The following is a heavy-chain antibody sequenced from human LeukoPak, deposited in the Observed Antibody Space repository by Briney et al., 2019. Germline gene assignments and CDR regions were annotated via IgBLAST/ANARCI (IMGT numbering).Heavy chain of an antibody. D-gene: IGHD1-26*01. CDR3: AKGSVIVRVTFDY. V-gene: IGHV3-23*01. J-gene: IGHJ4*02. CDR2: ISGSGGST. Sequence: GGSLRPSCAASGFTFSSYAMSWVRQAPGKGLEWVSAISGSGGSTYYTDSVKGRFTISRDNSKNTLYLQMNSLRAEDTAVYYCAKGSVIVRVTFDYWGQGTLVTVSS. CDR1: GFTFSSYA.